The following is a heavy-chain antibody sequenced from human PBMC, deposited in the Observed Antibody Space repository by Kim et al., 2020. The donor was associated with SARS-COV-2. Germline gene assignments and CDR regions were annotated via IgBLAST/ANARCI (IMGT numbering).Heavy chain of an antibody. Sequence: ADSVKGRFTISRDNSKNTLYLQMNSLRAEDTAVYYCAKAYCGGDCYSVDYWGQGTLVTVSS. D-gene: IGHD2-21*02. V-gene: IGHV3-30*02. J-gene: IGHJ4*02. CDR3: AKAYCGGDCYSVDY.